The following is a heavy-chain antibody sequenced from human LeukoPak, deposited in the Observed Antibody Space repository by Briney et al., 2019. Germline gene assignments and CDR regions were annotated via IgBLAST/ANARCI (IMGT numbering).Heavy chain of an antibody. V-gene: IGHV1-8*03. J-gene: IGHJ5*02. CDR1: GYTFTSYD. CDR2: MNPNSGNT. D-gene: IGHD5-12*01. CDR3: ARGQGGYDSEDWFDP. Sequence: GASVKVSCKASGYTFTSYDINWVRQATGQGLEWMGWMNPNSGNTGYAQKFQGRVTITRNTSISTAYMELSSLRSGDTAVYYCARGQGGYDSEDWFDPWGQGTLVTVSS.